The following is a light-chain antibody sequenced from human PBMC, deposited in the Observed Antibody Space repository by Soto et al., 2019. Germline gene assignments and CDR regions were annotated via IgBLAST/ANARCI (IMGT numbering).Light chain of an antibody. CDR1: QGISSY. J-gene: IGKJ1*01. CDR3: QQYNNYPLT. Sequence: IHLTQAPSFLSASVLYRVTITCRASQGISSYLAWYQQKPGKAPKLLIYAASTLQSAVPSRFSGTGSGTDFTLTISSLQTDDFATYYCQQYNNYPLTFGQGTKVDIK. CDR2: AAS. V-gene: IGKV1-9*01.